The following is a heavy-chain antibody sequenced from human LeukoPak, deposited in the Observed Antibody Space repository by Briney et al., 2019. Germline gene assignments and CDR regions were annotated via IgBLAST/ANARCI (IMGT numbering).Heavy chain of an antibody. CDR2: IYYTGGT. Sequence: SETLSLTCSVSGGSITSSSYYWGWIRQPPEKGLEWIGSIYYTGGTYYSPSLKSRVTISVDTSKNQFSLKLSSVTAADTAVYYCARHGSRRGGSSWFDPWGQGTLVTVSS. D-gene: IGHD6-13*01. V-gene: IGHV4-39*01. CDR1: GGSITSSSYY. CDR3: ARHGSRRGGSSWFDP. J-gene: IGHJ5*02.